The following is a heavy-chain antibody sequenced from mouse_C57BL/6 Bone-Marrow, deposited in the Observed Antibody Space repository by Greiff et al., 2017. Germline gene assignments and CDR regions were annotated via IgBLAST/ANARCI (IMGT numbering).Heavy chain of an antibody. Sequence: VHVKQSGAELVRPGASVKLSCTASGFNIKDDYMHWVKQRPEQGLEWIGWIDPENGDTEYASKFQGKATITADTSSNTAYLQLSSLTSEDTAVYYCTTDGYDAFDYWGQGTTLTVSS. D-gene: IGHD2-2*01. V-gene: IGHV14-4*01. CDR3: TTDGYDAFDY. CDR1: GFNIKDDY. CDR2: IDPENGDT. J-gene: IGHJ2*01.